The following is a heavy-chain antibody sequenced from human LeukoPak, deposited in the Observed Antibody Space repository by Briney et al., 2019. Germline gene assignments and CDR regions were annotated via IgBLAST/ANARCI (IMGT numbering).Heavy chain of an antibody. CDR2: IYYSGST. CDR3: ARLGVVVGAATAHFDY. Sequence: SETLSLSCTVSGGSISSSSYYWGWIRQPPGLGLVWLGSIYYSGSTYYNPSLKSRVTISVNTSTNQFSLKLSSVTAADTAVYECARLGVVVGAATAHFDYWGQGTLVTVSS. V-gene: IGHV4-39*01. D-gene: IGHD2-15*01. CDR1: GGSISSSSYY. J-gene: IGHJ4*02.